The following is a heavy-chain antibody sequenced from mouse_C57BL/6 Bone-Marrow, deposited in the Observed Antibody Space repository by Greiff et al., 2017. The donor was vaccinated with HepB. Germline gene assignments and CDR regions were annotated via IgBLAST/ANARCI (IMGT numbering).Heavy chain of an antibody. J-gene: IGHJ4*01. CDR1: GYTFTSYW. Sequence: QVQLQQPGAELVKPGASVKLSCKASGYTFTSYWMHWVKQRPGQGLEWIGMIHPNSGSTNYNEKFKGKATLTVDKSSSTAYMQLSSLTSEDSAVYYCARGYYGRFLLLCAMDYWGQGTSVTVSS. V-gene: IGHV1-64*01. D-gene: IGHD1-1*02. CDR2: IHPNSGST. CDR3: ARGYYGRFLLLCAMDY.